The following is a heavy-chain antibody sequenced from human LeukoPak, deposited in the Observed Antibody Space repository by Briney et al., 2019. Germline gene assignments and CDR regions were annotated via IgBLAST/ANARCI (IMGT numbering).Heavy chain of an antibody. CDR2: IYTSGST. CDR3: ARSVGVGSSWAYHYYYGMDV. CDR1: GGSISSYY. J-gene: IGHJ6*02. Sequence: SETLSLTCTVSGGSISSYYWSWIRQPAGKGLEWIGRIYTSGSTNYNPSLKSRVTMSVDTSKNQFSLKLSSVTAADTAVYYCARSVGVGSSWAYHYYYGMDVWGQGTTVTVSS. V-gene: IGHV4-4*07. D-gene: IGHD6-13*01.